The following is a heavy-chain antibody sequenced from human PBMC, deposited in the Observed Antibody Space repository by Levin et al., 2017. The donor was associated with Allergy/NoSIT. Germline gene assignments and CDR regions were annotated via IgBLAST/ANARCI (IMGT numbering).Heavy chain of an antibody. CDR2: IRSKAYGGTT. Sequence: GGSLRLSCTASGFTFVDYAMSWVRQAPGKGLEWVGFIRSKAYGGTTEYAASVKGRFTISRDDSKSIAYLQMNSLKTEDTAVYYCTREVGITDIVVVPAANWFDPWGQGTLVTVSS. CDR3: TREVGITDIVVVPAANWFDP. D-gene: IGHD2-2*01. J-gene: IGHJ5*02. CDR1: GFTFVDYA. V-gene: IGHV3-49*04.